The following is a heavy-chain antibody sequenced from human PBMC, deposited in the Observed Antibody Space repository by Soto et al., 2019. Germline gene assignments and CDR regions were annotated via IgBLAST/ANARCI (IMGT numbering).Heavy chain of an antibody. CDR1: GFTFSSYA. V-gene: IGHV3-23*01. J-gene: IGHJ6*03. CDR3: ANSEDWSSPSYYYMDV. CDR2: ISGSGSST. Sequence: GGSLRLSCAASGFTFSSYAMSWVRQAPGKGLEWVSAISGSGSSTYYADSVKGRFTISRDNSKNTLYLQMNSLRAEDTAIYYCANSEDWSSPSYYYMDVWGKGTTVTVSS. D-gene: IGHD2-21*01.